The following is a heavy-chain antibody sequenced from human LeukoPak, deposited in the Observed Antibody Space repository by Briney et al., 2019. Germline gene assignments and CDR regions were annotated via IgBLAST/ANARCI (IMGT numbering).Heavy chain of an antibody. CDR2: IYYSGST. CDR1: GGSISSYY. CDR3: ARAPYGDYVDY. V-gene: IGHV4-59*01. D-gene: IGHD4-17*01. Sequence: PSGTLSLTCTVSGGSISSYYWSWIRQPPGKGLEWIGYIYYSGSTNYNPSLKSRVTISVDTSKNQFSLKLSSVTAADTAVYYCARAPYGDYVDYWGQGTLVTVSS. J-gene: IGHJ4*02.